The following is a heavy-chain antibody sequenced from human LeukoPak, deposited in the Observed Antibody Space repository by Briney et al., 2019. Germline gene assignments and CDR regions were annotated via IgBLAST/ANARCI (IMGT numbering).Heavy chain of an antibody. CDR3: ARGLHSSPLDYMDV. D-gene: IGHD6-13*01. J-gene: IGHJ6*03. Sequence: GASVKVSCKASGYTFTSYAMHWVRQAPGQRLEWMGWINAGNGNTKYSQEFQGRVTITRDTSASTAYMELSSLRSEDMAVYYCARGLHSSPLDYMDVWGKGTTVTVSS. CDR1: GYTFTSYA. V-gene: IGHV1-3*03. CDR2: INAGNGNT.